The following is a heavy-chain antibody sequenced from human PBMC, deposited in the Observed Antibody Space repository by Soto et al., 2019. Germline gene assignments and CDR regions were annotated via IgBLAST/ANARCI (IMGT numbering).Heavy chain of an antibody. V-gene: IGHV1-69*13. CDR3: ARERSGNSSGYYASDAFDI. Sequence: SVKVSCKASGGTFSTYAINWVRQAPGQGLEWMGGIIPIFDTANYAQTFQGRVTITADESTSTAYMELSSLRSEDTAAYYCARERSGNSSGYYASDAFDIWGQGTMVTVSS. D-gene: IGHD3-22*01. J-gene: IGHJ3*02. CDR2: IIPIFDTA. CDR1: GGTFSTYA.